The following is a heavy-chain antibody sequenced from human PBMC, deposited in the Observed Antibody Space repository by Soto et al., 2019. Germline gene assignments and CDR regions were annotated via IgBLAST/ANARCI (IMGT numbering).Heavy chain of an antibody. V-gene: IGHV3-33*01. D-gene: IGHD3-22*01. Sequence: QVQLVESGGGVVQPGRSLRLSCAASGFTFSSYGMHWVRQAPGKGLEWVAVIWYDGSNKYYAESVKGRFTISRDNSKNTXYLRMNSLRAEDTAVYYCARTLYDSSGYHHFQHWGQGTMVSVSS. J-gene: IGHJ1*01. CDR1: GFTFSSYG. CDR3: ARTLYDSSGYHHFQH. CDR2: IWYDGSNK.